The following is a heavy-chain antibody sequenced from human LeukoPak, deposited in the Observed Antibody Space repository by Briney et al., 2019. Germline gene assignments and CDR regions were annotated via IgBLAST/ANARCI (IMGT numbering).Heavy chain of an antibody. CDR1: GGTFSSYA. D-gene: IGHD4/OR15-4a*01. CDR3: ARGGANAYFFDY. Sequence: ASVKVSCKASGGTFSSYAISWVRQAPGQGLDWMGWINPNSGASNYAQKFQGRVTMTRDTSISTVYMELTRLTSDDTAVYYCARGGANAYFFDYWGQGTLVTVSS. J-gene: IGHJ4*02. CDR2: INPNSGAS. V-gene: IGHV1-2*02.